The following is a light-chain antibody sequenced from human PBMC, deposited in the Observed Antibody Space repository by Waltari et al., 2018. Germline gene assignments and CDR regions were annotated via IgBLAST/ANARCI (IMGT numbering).Light chain of an antibody. J-gene: IGKJ2*03. CDR3: QQYSSSSMFS. Sequence: DIQMTQSPSTLSASVGDRVTITCRASQSIGTLLAWFQQKPGNPPKLLIYKTFNLERGVPSRFSGSGSGTEFTLTITSLQPDDFATDDCQQYSSSSMFSFGQGTKLEIK. V-gene: IGKV1-5*03. CDR1: QSIGTL. CDR2: KTF.